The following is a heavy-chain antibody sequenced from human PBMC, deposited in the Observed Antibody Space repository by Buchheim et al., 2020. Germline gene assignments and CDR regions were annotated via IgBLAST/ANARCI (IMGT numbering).Heavy chain of an antibody. J-gene: IGHJ4*02. Sequence: QVQLQQWGAGLLKPSETLSLTCAVYGGSFSGYYWSWIRQPPGKGLEWIGEINHSGSTNYNPSLKSRVTISVDTSKNQFSLKLSSVTVADTAVYYCARSFSFRYTYNDWGQGTL. CDR3: ARSFSFRYTYND. D-gene: IGHD3-16*02. CDR1: GGSFSGYY. V-gene: IGHV4-34*01. CDR2: INHSGST.